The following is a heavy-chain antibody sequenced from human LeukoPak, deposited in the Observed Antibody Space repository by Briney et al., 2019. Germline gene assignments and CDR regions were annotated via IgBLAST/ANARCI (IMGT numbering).Heavy chain of an antibody. CDR2: ISGSGDST. D-gene: IGHD6-6*01. Sequence: GGSLRLSCVASKFNFAMSWVRQTAGKGLEWVSAISGSGDSTFYRDSVKGRFTISRDNSKNTLYLQMNSLRVEDTALYYSAKGHFASSSFFDYWGPGTLVTVSS. CDR1: KFNFA. V-gene: IGHV3-23*02. J-gene: IGHJ4*02. CDR3: AKGHFASSSFFDY.